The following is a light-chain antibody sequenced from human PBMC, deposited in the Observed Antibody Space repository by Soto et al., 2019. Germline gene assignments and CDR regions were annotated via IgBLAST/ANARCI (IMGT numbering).Light chain of an antibody. J-gene: IGKJ5*01. Sequence: EIVMMQFPATLSVSPGERVTLSCRASQSVSQSVTTNLAWYQQKPGQAPRLLIYGASNRATGIPDRFSGSGSGTDFTLTISSLQPEDFATYYCQQLDSYPITFGQGTRLEIK. CDR2: GAS. CDR1: QSVSQSVTTN. CDR3: QQLDSYPIT. V-gene: IGKV3D-15*02.